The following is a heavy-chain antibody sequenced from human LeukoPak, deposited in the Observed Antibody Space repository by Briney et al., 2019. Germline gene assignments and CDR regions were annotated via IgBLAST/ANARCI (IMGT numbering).Heavy chain of an antibody. J-gene: IGHJ4*02. Sequence: PGGSLRLSCTASGFTFGDYAMSWVRQAPGKGLEWVGFIRSKAYGGTTEYAASVKGRFTISRDDSKSIAYLQMNSLKTEDTAVYYCTTNSGSYLPSLHYWGQGTLVTVSS. CDR2: IRSKAYGGTT. CDR3: TTNSGSYLPSLHY. CDR1: GFTFGDYA. V-gene: IGHV3-49*04. D-gene: IGHD1-26*01.